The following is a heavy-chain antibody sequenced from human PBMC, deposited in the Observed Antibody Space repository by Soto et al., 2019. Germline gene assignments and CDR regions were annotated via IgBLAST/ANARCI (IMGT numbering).Heavy chain of an antibody. CDR3: ERMGHYDFWSGYFSNYYYYYRDV. D-gene: IGHD3-3*01. J-gene: IGHJ6*03. CDR2: MNPNSGNT. CDR1: GFTFTSYY. Sequence: ASVKVSCKASGFTFTSYYINWARQSTGQGLEWMGWMNPNSGNTGYAQKFQGRVTMTRNTSISTAYMELSSLRSEDRAVYYCERMGHYDFWSGYFSNYYYYYRDVWGNGTVVTVSS. V-gene: IGHV1-8*01.